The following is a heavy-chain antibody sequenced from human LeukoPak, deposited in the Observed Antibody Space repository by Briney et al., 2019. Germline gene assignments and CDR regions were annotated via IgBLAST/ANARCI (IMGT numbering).Heavy chain of an antibody. V-gene: IGHV5-51*01. J-gene: IGHJ4*02. CDR3: ARQTTMGRSGDY. CDR2: IDPSDSDT. D-gene: IGHD7-27*01. CDR1: GYSFTSYW. Sequence: GESLKISCQASGYSFTSYWIGWVRQMPGNGLEWMGIIDPSDSDTRYTPSFQGQVTISVDKSLTTADLQWNSLKASDTAMYYCARQTTMGRSGDYWGQGTLVTVSS.